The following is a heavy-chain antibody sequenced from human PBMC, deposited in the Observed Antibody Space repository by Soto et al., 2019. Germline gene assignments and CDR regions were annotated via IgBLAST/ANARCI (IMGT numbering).Heavy chain of an antibody. CDR1: GFTFSTYA. V-gene: IGHV3-23*01. J-gene: IGHJ4*02. D-gene: IGHD3-10*01. Sequence: PGGSLRLSCASSGFTFSTYAMSWVRQAPGKGLEWVSGIGGSGDDTEYTDSVKGRFTISRDNSKNTLYLQMNSLRAEDTALYYCAKEPYNRRTDFDYWGQGTLVTVSS. CDR2: IGGSGDDT. CDR3: AKEPYNRRTDFDY.